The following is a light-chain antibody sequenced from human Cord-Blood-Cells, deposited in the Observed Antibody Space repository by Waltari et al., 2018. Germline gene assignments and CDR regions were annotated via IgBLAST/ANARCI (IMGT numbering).Light chain of an antibody. CDR3: QQYGSSPRT. J-gene: IGKJ1*01. CDR2: GAA. V-gene: IGKV3-20*01. CDR1: QSVSRRY. Sequence: EIVLTQSPGPTSLSPGERVPIFCRASQSVSRRYLSWYQQKPGQAPRLLIYGAASRATGIPDRFSGSGSGTDFTLTISRLEPEDFAVYYCQQYGSSPRTFCQGTKVEIK.